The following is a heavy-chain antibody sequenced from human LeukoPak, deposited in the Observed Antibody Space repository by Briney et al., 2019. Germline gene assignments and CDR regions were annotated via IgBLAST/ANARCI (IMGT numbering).Heavy chain of an antibody. CDR3: AIPLEIYYDPGNAFDI. J-gene: IGHJ3*02. CDR1: GYTFTSYD. CDR2: MNPNSGNT. D-gene: IGHD3-3*01. Sequence: GASVKVSCKASGYTFTSYDINWVRQATGQGLEWMGWMNPNSGNTGYAQKFQGRVTMTRNTSISTAYMELSSLRSEDTAVYYCAIPLEIYYDPGNAFDIWGQGTMVTVSS. V-gene: IGHV1-8*01.